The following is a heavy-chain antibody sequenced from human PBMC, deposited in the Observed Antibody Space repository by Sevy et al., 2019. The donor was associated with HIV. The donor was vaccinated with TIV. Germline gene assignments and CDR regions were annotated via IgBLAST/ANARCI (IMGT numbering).Heavy chain of an antibody. CDR1: GYSFTSYW. D-gene: IGHD2-15*01. Sequence: GESLKISCKGSGYSFTSYWIGWVRQMPGKGLEWMGIIYPGYSDTRYSPSFQGQVTISADKSISTAYLQWSSLKASDTAMYYCARGGDDIVVVVAANDAFDIWGQGTMVTVSS. CDR3: ARGGDDIVVVVAANDAFDI. CDR2: IYPGYSDT. J-gene: IGHJ3*02. V-gene: IGHV5-51*01.